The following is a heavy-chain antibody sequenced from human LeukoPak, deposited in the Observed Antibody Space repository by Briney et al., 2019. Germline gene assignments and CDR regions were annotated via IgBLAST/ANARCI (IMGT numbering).Heavy chain of an antibody. J-gene: IGHJ6*03. CDR1: GYTFTSYG. Sequence: GASVKVSCKASGYTFTSYGISWVRQAPGQGLERMGWIGAYNGNTNYAQKLQGRVTMTTDTSTSTAYMELRSLRSDDTAVYYCARTTVVTPIGRVYYYYYMDVWGKGATVTVSS. CDR3: ARTTVVTPIGRVYYYYYMDV. V-gene: IGHV1-18*01. D-gene: IGHD4-23*01. CDR2: IGAYNGNT.